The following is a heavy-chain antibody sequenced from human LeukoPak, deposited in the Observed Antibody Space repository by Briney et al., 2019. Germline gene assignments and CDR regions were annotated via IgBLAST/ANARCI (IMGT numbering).Heavy chain of an antibody. CDR3: ARGRDSYDSSSSFDY. Sequence: SETLSLTCTVSGGSISNYYWSWIRQPPGKGLEWIGYIYYSGSTNYNPSLKSRVTISVDTSKNRFSLKLSSVTAADTAVYYCARGRDSYDSSSSFDYWGQGTLVTVSS. CDR1: GGSISNYY. CDR2: IYYSGST. J-gene: IGHJ4*02. V-gene: IGHV4-59*01. D-gene: IGHD3-22*01.